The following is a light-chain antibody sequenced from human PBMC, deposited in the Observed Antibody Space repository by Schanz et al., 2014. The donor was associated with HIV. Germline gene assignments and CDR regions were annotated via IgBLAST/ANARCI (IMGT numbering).Light chain of an antibody. CDR2: EAS. Sequence: DIQLTQSPSTLSASVGDRVTITCRASQSVSPWLAWYQQKPGRAPKLLINEASNVQSGVPSRFSGSGSGTDFTLTISSLQSDDFATYYCQQHNEFPFTFGQGTRLEIK. CDR1: QSVSPW. V-gene: IGKV1-5*03. J-gene: IGKJ2*01. CDR3: QQHNEFPFT.